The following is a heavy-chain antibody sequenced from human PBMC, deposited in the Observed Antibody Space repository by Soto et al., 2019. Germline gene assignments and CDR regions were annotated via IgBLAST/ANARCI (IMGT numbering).Heavy chain of an antibody. CDR2: INHSGST. D-gene: IGHD1-26*01. CDR3: ARKRIVGANSYYYYYGMEV. Sequence: PSETLTLTCAVYGGSFSGYYWSCIRQPQGKGLEWIGEINHSGSTNYNPSLKSRVTISVDTSKNQFSLKLSSVTAADTAVYYCARKRIVGANSYYYYYGMEVWGKGTTVTVSS. V-gene: IGHV4-34*01. CDR1: GGSFSGYY. J-gene: IGHJ6*04.